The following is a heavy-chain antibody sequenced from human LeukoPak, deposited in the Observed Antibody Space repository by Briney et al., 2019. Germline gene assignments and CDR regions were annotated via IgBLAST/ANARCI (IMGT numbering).Heavy chain of an antibody. CDR3: ARGLGDGSYTGLK. Sequence: PGGSLRLSCAASGFTFSSYWMSWVRQAPGKGLEWVANIKPDGSERNYVDSVKGRFTISRDNAKNSLYLQMNSLRAEDTAVYYCARGLGDGSYTGLKWGQGTLVTVSS. CDR1: GFTFSSYW. D-gene: IGHD1-26*01. CDR2: IKPDGSER. V-gene: IGHV3-7*01. J-gene: IGHJ4*02.